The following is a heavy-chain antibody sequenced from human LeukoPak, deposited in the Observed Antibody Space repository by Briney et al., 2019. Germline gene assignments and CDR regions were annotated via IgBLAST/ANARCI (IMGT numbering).Heavy chain of an antibody. V-gene: IGHV4-59*01. CDR3: ARGYSSSGWFDP. J-gene: IGHJ5*02. CDR1: GGSISNYY. D-gene: IGHD6-6*01. CDR2: IYYTGST. Sequence: PSETLSLTCTVSGGSISNYYWSWIRQPPGKGLEWIGYIYYTGSTNYNPSLKSRVTISVDTSKNQFSLKLSSVTAADTALYYCARGYSSSGWFDPWGQGTLVIVSS.